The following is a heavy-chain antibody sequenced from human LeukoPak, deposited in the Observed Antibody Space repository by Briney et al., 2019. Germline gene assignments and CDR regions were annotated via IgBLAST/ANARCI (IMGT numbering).Heavy chain of an antibody. V-gene: IGHV4-30-4*08. CDR2: IYYSGST. J-gene: IGHJ6*03. CDR1: GGSISSGDYY. D-gene: IGHD1-26*01. Sequence: SQTLSLTCTVSGGSISSGDYYWSWIRQPPGTGLEWIGYIYYSGSTYYNPSLKSRVTISVDTSKNQFSLKLSSVTAADTAVYYCARVSGEWELLRYYYYYMDVWGKGTTVTVSS. CDR3: ARVSGEWELLRYYYYYMDV.